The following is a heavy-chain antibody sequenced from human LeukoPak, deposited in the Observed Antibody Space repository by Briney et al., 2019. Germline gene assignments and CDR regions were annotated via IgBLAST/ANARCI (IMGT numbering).Heavy chain of an antibody. CDR2: ISGSGGTT. Sequence: PGGSLRLSCAASGFTFSNYVMSWVRQAPGKGLERVSGISGSGGTTYYADSVKGRFTISRDNSKNTLYLQMNSLRAEDTAVYYCARDGSRPSSPFDYWGQGTLVTVSS. D-gene: IGHD6-6*01. J-gene: IGHJ4*02. CDR1: GFTFSNYV. V-gene: IGHV3-23*01. CDR3: ARDGSRPSSPFDY.